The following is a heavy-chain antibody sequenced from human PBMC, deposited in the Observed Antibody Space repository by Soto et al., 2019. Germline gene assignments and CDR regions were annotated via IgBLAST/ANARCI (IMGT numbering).Heavy chain of an antibody. V-gene: IGHV3-23*01. CDR3: AKGSAITVYGVDILFDY. Sequence: WGSLRLSCKASGFSFSDYAMTWVRQAPGKGLEWVSVMSGSGDNTFYAASVKGRFAISRDNSKNVLYLQMNSLSAADAAVYFCAKGSAITVYGVDILFDYWGRGTLVTVSS. D-gene: IGHD3-3*01. J-gene: IGHJ4*01. CDR2: MSGSGDNT. CDR1: GFSFSDYA.